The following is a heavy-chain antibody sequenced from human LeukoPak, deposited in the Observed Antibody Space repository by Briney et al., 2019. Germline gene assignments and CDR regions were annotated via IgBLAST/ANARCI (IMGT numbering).Heavy chain of an antibody. D-gene: IGHD2-2*01. Sequence: SVKVSCKASGGTFSSYAISWVRQAPGQGLEWMGGIIPIFGTANYAQKFQGRVTITADESTSTAYMELSSLRSEDTAVYYCARGLGRSFREKENQLPPNDYWGQGTLVTVSS. CDR3: ARGLGRSFREKENQLPPNDY. V-gene: IGHV1-69*01. CDR2: IIPIFGTA. CDR1: GGTFSSYA. J-gene: IGHJ4*02.